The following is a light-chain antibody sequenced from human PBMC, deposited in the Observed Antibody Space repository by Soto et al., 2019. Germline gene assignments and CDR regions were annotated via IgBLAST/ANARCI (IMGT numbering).Light chain of an antibody. CDR3: SSYAGANRV. V-gene: IGLV2-8*01. CDR2: EVT. J-gene: IGLJ1*01. CDR1: SSDVGANNY. Sequence: QSALTQPPSASGSPGQSVTISCTGTSSDVGANNYVSWYQQHPDKAPKLMIYEVTKRPSGVPDRFSGSKSGNTASLTVSGLQAEDEADYYCSSYAGANRVFGTGTKVTVL.